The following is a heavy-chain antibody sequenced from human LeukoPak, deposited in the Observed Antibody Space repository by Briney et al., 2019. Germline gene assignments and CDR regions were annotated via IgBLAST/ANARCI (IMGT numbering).Heavy chain of an antibody. CDR2: IWYDGSNK. V-gene: IGHV3-33*01. Sequence: GGSLRLYCAASGFTFSSYGMHWVRQAPGKGLEWVAVIWYDGSNKYYADSVKGRFIISRDNSKNTLYPQMNSLRAEDTAVYYCARVSSSGWYWGMNIDYWGQGTLVTVSS. CDR1: GFTFSSYG. D-gene: IGHD6-19*01. J-gene: IGHJ4*02. CDR3: ARVSSSGWYWGMNIDY.